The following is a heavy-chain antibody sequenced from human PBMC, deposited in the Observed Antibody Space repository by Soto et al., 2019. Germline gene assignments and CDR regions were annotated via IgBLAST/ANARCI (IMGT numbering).Heavy chain of an antibody. J-gene: IGHJ6*02. Sequence: PGGSLRLSCAASGFTFSSYGMHWVRQAPGKGLEWVAVISYDGSNKYYADSVKGRFTISRDNSKNTLYLQMNSLRAEGTAVYYCAKDRVRTGTTLVDYYYGMDVWGQGTTVTVSS. D-gene: IGHD1-7*01. V-gene: IGHV3-30*18. CDR2: ISYDGSNK. CDR1: GFTFSSYG. CDR3: AKDRVRTGTTLVDYYYGMDV.